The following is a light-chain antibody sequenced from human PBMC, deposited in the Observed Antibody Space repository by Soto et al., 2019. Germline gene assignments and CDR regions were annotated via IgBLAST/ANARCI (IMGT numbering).Light chain of an antibody. J-gene: IGLJ3*02. CDR1: SSDVGAYKY. V-gene: IGLV2-14*01. Sequence: QSALTQPASVSGSPGQSITISCTGTSSDVGAYKYVSWHQQHPGKAPKLMIYEVSNRPSGVSNRFSGSKSGNTASLTISGLQAEDEADYYCSSYTSSSTLVFGGGTKLTVL. CDR2: EVS. CDR3: SSYTSSSTLV.